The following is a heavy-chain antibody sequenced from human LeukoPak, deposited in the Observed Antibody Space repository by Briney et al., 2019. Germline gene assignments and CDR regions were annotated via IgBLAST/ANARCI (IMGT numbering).Heavy chain of an antibody. CDR3: ARGHVHYYDSSGYLEPMPYYFDY. Sequence: SETLSFTCAVYGGSFSGYYWSWIRQPPGKGLEWIGEINHSGSTNYNPSLKSRVTISVDTSKNQFSLKLSSVTAADTAVYYCARGHVHYYDSSGYLEPMPYYFDYWGQGTLVTVSS. CDR1: GGSFSGYY. J-gene: IGHJ4*02. CDR2: INHSGST. V-gene: IGHV4-34*01. D-gene: IGHD3-22*01.